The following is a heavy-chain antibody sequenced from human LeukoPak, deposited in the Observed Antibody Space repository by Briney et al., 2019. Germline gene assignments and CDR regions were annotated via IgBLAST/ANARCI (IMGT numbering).Heavy chain of an antibody. CDR1: GFTFGDYA. CDR3: TRGLSDYGGDCYIFDY. CDR2: IRSKAYGGTT. D-gene: IGHD2-21*01. Sequence: GGSLRLSCTASGFTFGDYAMSWVRQAPGKGLEWVGFIRSKAYGGTTEYAASVKGRFTISRDDSKSIAYLQMNSLKTEDTAVYYCTRGLSDYGGDCYIFDYWGQGTLVTVSS. J-gene: IGHJ4*02. V-gene: IGHV3-49*04.